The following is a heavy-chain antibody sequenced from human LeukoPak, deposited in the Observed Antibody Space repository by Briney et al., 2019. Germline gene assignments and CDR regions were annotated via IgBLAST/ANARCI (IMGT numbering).Heavy chain of an antibody. V-gene: IGHV3-21*01. D-gene: IGHD3-3*01. CDR3: ARVEESASFDP. Sequence: GGSLRLSCAASGFTFSSYSMNWVRQAPGKGLEWVSSISRSSSYKYYADSLKGRFTISRDNAKNSLYLQMNNLRAEDTAVYYCARVEESASFDPWGQGTLVTVSS. CDR1: GFTFSSYS. CDR2: ISRSSSYK. J-gene: IGHJ5*02.